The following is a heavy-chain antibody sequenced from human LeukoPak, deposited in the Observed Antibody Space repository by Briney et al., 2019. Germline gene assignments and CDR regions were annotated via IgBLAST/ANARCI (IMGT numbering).Heavy chain of an antibody. CDR2: IRYDGSNK. J-gene: IGHJ6*02. V-gene: IGHV3-30*02. CDR1: GFTFSSYG. CDR3: AREIVGTYYYYGMDV. D-gene: IGHD2-21*01. Sequence: GGSLRLSCAASGFTFSSYGMHWVRQAPGKGLEWVAFIRYDGSNKYYADSVKGRFTISRDNAKNSLYLQMNSLRAEDTAVYYCAREIVGTYYYYGMDVWGQGTTVTVSS.